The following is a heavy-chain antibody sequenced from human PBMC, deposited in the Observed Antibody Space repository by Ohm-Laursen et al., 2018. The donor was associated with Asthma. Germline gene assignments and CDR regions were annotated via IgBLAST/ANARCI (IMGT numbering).Heavy chain of an antibody. V-gene: IGHV3-30*18. CDR3: AKDWGVPHYAFDT. J-gene: IGHJ3*02. CDR1: GFSFSNFG. D-gene: IGHD3-16*01. Sequence: SLRLSCTASGFSFSNFGMFWVRQAPGKGLEWVAFISYVGSTKYYADSVQGRFTISRDNSKDTLYLQMNSLGADDTAVYYCAKDWGVPHYAFDTWGQGSLVTVSS. CDR2: ISYVGSTK.